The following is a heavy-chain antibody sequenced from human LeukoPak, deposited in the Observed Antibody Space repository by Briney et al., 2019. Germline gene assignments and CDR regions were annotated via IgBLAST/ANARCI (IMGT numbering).Heavy chain of an antibody. J-gene: IGHJ4*01. CDR1: GGTFSSYA. CDR2: IIPIFGTA. V-gene: IGHV1-69*05. D-gene: IGHD3-9*01. CDR3: ARGSYDILTGYYADY. Sequence: ASVKVSCKASGGTFSSYAISWVGQAPGQGLEWMGGIIPIFGTANYAQKFQGRVTITTDESTSTAYMELSSLRSEETAVYYCARGSYDILTGYYADYWGQGTLVTVSS.